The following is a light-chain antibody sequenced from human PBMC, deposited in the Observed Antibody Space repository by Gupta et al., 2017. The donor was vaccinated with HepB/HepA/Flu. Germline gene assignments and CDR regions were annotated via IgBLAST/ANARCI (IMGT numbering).Light chain of an antibody. Sequence: QSALTQPDSVSGYPGPSITISCTGTSSDVGGYNYVSWYQQHPGKAPKLMIYDVSNRPSGVSNRFSGSKSGNTASLTISGLQAEDEADYYCSSYTSSSTRVFGGGTKLTVL. V-gene: IGLV2-14*03. CDR1: SSDVGGYNY. CDR3: SSYTSSSTRV. J-gene: IGLJ2*01. CDR2: DVS.